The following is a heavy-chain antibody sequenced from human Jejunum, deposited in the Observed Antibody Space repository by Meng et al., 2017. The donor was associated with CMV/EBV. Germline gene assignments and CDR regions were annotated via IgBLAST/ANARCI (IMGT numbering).Heavy chain of an antibody. CDR1: FDANY. Sequence: FDANYVHWVRQAPGQGLEWMGGINPNNGDTNYAQQFQGRVTMTREASISTAYMELSRLRSDDTAVYYCARAWSKLRFLGWLPEGWFDPWGQGTLVTVSS. V-gene: IGHV1-2*02. J-gene: IGHJ5*02. CDR2: INPNNGDT. D-gene: IGHD3-3*01. CDR3: ARAWSKLRFLGWLPEGWFDP.